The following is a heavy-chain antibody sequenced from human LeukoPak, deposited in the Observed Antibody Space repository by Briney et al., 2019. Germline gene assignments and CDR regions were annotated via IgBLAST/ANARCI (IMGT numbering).Heavy chain of an antibody. CDR2: IDWDDDK. J-gene: IGHJ3*02. CDR3: ARGRHARDI. CDR1: GVSLRASGRC. V-gene: IGHV2-70*11. Sequence: SGPALVKPTQTLTLTCTFSGVSLRASGRCVGWIRQPPGKALEWLARIDWDDDKYYTTSLKTRLTISKDTSKNQVVLTMTNMDPVDTATYYCARGRHARDIWGQGTMVTVSS.